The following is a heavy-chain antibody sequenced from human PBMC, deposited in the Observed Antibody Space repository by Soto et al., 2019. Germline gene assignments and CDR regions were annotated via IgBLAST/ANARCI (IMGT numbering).Heavy chain of an antibody. CDR2: IIPIFGTA. Sequence: GASVKVSCKASGGTFSSYAISWVRQAPGQGLEWMGGIIPIFGTANYAQKFQGRVTITADECTSTAYMELSSLRSEDTAVYYCARVRDYDFWSGPTQSYYYYGMDVWGQGTTVTVSS. D-gene: IGHD3-3*01. V-gene: IGHV1-69*13. J-gene: IGHJ6*02. CDR3: ARVRDYDFWSGPTQSYYYYGMDV. CDR1: GGTFSSYA.